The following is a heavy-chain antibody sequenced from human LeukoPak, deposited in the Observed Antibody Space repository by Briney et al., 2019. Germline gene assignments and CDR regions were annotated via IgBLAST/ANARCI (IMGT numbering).Heavy chain of an antibody. CDR1: GYTFTNYY. Sequence: ASVKVSCKASGYTFTNYYIHWVRQAPGKGLEWMGGFDPEDGETIYAQKFQGRVTMTEDTSTDTAYMELSSLRSEDTAVYYCATASGSYQTYFDYWGQGTLVTVSS. D-gene: IGHD1-26*01. J-gene: IGHJ4*02. V-gene: IGHV1-24*01. CDR3: ATASGSYQTYFDY. CDR2: FDPEDGET.